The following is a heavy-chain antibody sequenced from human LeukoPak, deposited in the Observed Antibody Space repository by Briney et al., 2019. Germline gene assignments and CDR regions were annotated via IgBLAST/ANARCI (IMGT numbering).Heavy chain of an antibody. CDR3: ARPDGSGEYFQH. Sequence: GGSLRLCCGASGFTFSSYAMHGVRQAPGKGLWRVVVISYDGSNKYYADSEKGRLTISRDNSKNTLYLQMNSLRAEDTAVYYCARPDGSGEYFQHWGQGTLVTVSS. CDR1: GFTFSSYA. CDR2: ISYDGSNK. D-gene: IGHD6-25*01. V-gene: IGHV3-30-3*01. J-gene: IGHJ1*01.